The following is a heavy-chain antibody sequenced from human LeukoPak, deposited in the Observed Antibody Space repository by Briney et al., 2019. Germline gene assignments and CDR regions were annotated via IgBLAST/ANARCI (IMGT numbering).Heavy chain of an antibody. CDR1: GGSISSYY. J-gene: IGHJ3*02. CDR3: ARARREWKIDTLDM. V-gene: IGHV4-59*01. Sequence: SETLSLTCTASGGSISSYYWSWIRQPPGKGLEWIGYIYYSGSTNYNPSLKSRVTISVDTSKNQFSLKLSSVTAADTAVYYCARARREWKIDTLDMWGQGTMVTVSS. D-gene: IGHD3-3*01. CDR2: IYYSGST.